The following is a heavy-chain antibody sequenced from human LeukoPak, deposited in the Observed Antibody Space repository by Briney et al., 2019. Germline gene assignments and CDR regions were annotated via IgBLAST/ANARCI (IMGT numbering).Heavy chain of an antibody. Sequence: TSETLSLTCAVYGGSFSGYYWSGIRRPPGKGREGIGEINHSGSTNYNPFLKSRVTISVDTSKNQFSLKLSSVTAADTAVYYCARGRLQSPPGGYWGQGTLVTVSS. J-gene: IGHJ4*02. D-gene: IGHD5-12*01. CDR1: GGSFSGYY. CDR2: INHSGST. CDR3: ARGRLQSPPGGY. V-gene: IGHV4-34*01.